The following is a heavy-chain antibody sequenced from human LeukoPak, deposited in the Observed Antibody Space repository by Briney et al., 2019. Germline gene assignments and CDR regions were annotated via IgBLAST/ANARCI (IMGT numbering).Heavy chain of an antibody. CDR1: GGSFSGYY. J-gene: IGHJ6*02. CDR3: ARAHGDYRYYYYYYGMDV. D-gene: IGHD4-17*01. CDR2: INHSGST. Sequence: SETLSLTCAVYGGSFSGYYWSWIRQPPGKGLERIWEINHSGSTNYNPSLKSRVTISVDTSKNQFSLKLSSVTAADTAVYYCARAHGDYRYYYYYYGMDVWGQGTTVTVSS. V-gene: IGHV4-34*01.